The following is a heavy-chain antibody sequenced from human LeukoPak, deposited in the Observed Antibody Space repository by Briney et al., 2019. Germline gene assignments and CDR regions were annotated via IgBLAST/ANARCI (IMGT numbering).Heavy chain of an antibody. D-gene: IGHD2-8*02. J-gene: IGHJ4*02. Sequence: GRSLKLSCAASGFTFSNCGMHWVRQAPGKGLEWVAVIWYDGSYKYYADSVKGRFTISRDNSKNTLYLQMNSLRAEDTAVYYCAKDFYMGPVLARYFDYWGQGTLVTVSS. CDR3: AKDFYMGPVLARYFDY. CDR2: IWYDGSYK. V-gene: IGHV3-33*06. CDR1: GFTFSNCG.